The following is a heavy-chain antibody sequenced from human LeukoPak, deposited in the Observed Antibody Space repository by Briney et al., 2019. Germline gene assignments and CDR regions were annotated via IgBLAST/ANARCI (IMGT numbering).Heavy chain of an antibody. V-gene: IGHV3-74*01. Sequence: GGSLRLSCVASGFTFTTYWMHWVRQAPGKGLVWVSRISGDGSNSNYADSVKGRFTISRDNARNTLYLQMNGLKAEDTALYYCARTSPTSHFDFWGRGTLVTVSS. CDR2: ISGDGSNS. J-gene: IGHJ4*02. D-gene: IGHD3-16*01. CDR3: ARTSPTSHFDF. CDR1: GFTFTTYW.